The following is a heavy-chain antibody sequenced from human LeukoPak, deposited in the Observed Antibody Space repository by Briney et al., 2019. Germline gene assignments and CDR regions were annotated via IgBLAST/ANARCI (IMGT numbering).Heavy chain of an antibody. CDR2: IRGSGGGT. Sequence: GGSLRLSCAASGIIFGSYGMTWVRQAPGKGLEWVSSIRGSGGGTYYAESVKVRFTISRYHSKNTLFLQMNSLRAEDSALYYCSRDPSGDYVGAFDMWGQGTMVTVSS. J-gene: IGHJ3*02. D-gene: IGHD4-17*01. CDR1: GIIFGSYG. CDR3: SRDPSGDYVGAFDM. V-gene: IGHV3-23*01.